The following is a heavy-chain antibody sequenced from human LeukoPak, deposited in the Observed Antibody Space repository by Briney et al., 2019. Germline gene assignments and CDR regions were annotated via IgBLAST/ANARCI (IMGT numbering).Heavy chain of an antibody. CDR3: ARGHFDLYDYVWGSYAT. V-gene: IGHV4-34*01. J-gene: IGHJ4*02. CDR2: INHSGST. D-gene: IGHD3-16*01. Sequence: PSETLSLTCAVYGGSFNGYYWSWIRQPPGKGLEWIEEINHSGSTNYNPSLKSRVTISVDTSKNQFSLKLSSVTAADTAVYYCARGHFDLYDYVWGSYATWGQGTMVTVSS. CDR1: GGSFNGYY.